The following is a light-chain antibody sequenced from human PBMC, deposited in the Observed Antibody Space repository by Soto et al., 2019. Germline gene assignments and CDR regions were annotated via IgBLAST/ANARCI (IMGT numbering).Light chain of an antibody. V-gene: IGLV2-14*03. CDR2: EVS. J-gene: IGLJ3*02. CDR3: TSFTSSSTWV. Sequence: QSVLTQPASVSGSPGQSITIYCTGTSSDVGGYNYVSWFQQHPGKAPKLKIYEVSNRPSGVSNRFSGSKSGYTASLTISDLQYEDEADYYCTSFTSSSTWVFGGGTKVTVL. CDR1: SSDVGGYNY.